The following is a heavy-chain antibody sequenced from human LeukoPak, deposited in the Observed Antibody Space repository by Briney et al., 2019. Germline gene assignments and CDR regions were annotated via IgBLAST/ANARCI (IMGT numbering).Heavy chain of an antibody. J-gene: IGHJ4*02. D-gene: IGHD3-9*01. CDR1: GGSISSYY. V-gene: IGHV4-59*01. CDR2: IFYTGST. CDR3: ARGERLGLDY. Sequence: SETLSLTCTVSGGSISSYYWSWIRQPPGKGLEWIGYIFYTGSTNSNPSLKSRVTISVDTSKNQFSLKLSSVTAADTAVYYCARGERLGLDYWGQGTLVTVSS.